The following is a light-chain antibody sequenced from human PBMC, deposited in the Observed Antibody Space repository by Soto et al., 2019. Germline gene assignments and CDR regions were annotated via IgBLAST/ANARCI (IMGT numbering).Light chain of an antibody. CDR3: QQYGSSPPGT. CDR2: GAS. CDR1: QSVSSN. J-gene: IGKJ1*01. Sequence: IVGTQSPATLSVSPGERATLSCRASQSVSSNLAWYQQKPGQAPRLLIYGASTRATGIPARFSGSGSGTDFSLTISRLEPEDFAVYYCQQYGSSPPGTFGQGTKVDIK. V-gene: IGKV3-20*01.